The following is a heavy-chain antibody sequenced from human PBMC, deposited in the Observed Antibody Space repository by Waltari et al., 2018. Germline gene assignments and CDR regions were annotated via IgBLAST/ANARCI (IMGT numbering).Heavy chain of an antibody. CDR3: ATYVGASIGTAAFDV. CDR2: ISYTGTT. J-gene: IGHJ3*01. CDR1: GGSLISNHHY. Sequence: QLHLQEAGPGLVKPSETLSLTFSVSGGSLISNHHYSAGIRQPPGKGLEWTATISYTGTTYYNPSLKSRVTISVDTSKNQFSLKLSSVTAADTAVYYCATYVGASIGTAAFDVWGQGTMVTVSS. D-gene: IGHD3-16*01. V-gene: IGHV4-39*01.